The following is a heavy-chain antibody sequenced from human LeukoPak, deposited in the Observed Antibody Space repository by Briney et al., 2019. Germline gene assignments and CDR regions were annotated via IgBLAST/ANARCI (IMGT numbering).Heavy chain of an antibody. D-gene: IGHD1-1*01. J-gene: IGHJ5*02. Sequence: SETLSLTCTVSGGSISSSSYYWGWIRQPPGKGLEWIGSIYYSGSTYYNPSLKSRVTISVDTSKNQFSLKLSSVTAADTAVYYCANERSPARFDPWGQGTLVTVSS. CDR1: GGSISSSSYY. CDR3: ANERSPARFDP. CDR2: IYYSGST. V-gene: IGHV4-39*07.